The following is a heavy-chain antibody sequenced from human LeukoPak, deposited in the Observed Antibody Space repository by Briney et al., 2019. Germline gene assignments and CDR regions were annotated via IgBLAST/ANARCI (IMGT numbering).Heavy chain of an antibody. CDR2: ISSSGSTI. Sequence: GGSLRLSCAASGFTFSSYGMHWVRQAPGKGLEWVSYISSSGSTIYYADSVKGRFTISRDNAKNSLYLQMNSLRAEDTAVYYCAREGGDDFWSGYYWAYGMDVWGQGTTVTVSS. D-gene: IGHD3-3*01. CDR3: AREGGDDFWSGYYWAYGMDV. J-gene: IGHJ6*02. V-gene: IGHV3-48*04. CDR1: GFTFSSYG.